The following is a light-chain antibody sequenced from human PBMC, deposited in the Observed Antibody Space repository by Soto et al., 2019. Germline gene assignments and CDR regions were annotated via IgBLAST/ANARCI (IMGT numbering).Light chain of an antibody. V-gene: IGKV1-5*03. CDR2: KAS. Sequence: DIQMTQSPSTLSVSVGDRVTITCRASQTISSWLAWYQQKPGKAPKLLIYKASTLKSWVPSRFSGRGSGTEFTLTISSLQPDDFATYYCQHYNSYSEAFGQGTKVDIK. J-gene: IGKJ1*01. CDR3: QHYNSYSEA. CDR1: QTISSW.